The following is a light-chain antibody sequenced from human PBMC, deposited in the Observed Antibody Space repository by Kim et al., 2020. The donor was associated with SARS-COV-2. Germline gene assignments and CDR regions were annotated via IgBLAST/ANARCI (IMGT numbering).Light chain of an antibody. CDR2: GAS. V-gene: IGKV3-20*01. Sequence: EIVLTQSPGTLSLSPGERATLSCRASQSVRSTYLAWYQQKPGQAPRLLMYGASSRATGIPDRFSGSGSGTDFTLTISRLEPEDFAVFYCQHYGSSPTFGPGTKVDIK. CDR3: QHYGSSPT. CDR1: QSVRSTY. J-gene: IGKJ3*01.